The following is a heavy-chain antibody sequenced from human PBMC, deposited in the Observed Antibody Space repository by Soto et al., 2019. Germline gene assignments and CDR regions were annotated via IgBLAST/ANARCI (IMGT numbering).Heavy chain of an antibody. D-gene: IGHD6-13*01. CDR1: GYTFTSYY. CDR2: INPSGGST. Sequence: GASVKVSCKASGYTFTSYYMHWVRQAPGQGLEWMGIINPSGGSTSYAQKFQGRVTMTRDTSTSTVYMELSSLRSEDTAVYYCARDRFSYAAAGPNYYYGMDVWGQGTTVTVSS. CDR3: ARDRFSYAAAGPNYYYGMDV. J-gene: IGHJ6*02. V-gene: IGHV1-46*01.